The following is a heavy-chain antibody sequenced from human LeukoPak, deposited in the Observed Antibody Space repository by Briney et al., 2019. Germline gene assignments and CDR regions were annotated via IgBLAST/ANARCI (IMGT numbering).Heavy chain of an antibody. Sequence: PSQTLSLTCAVSGGSISSSNWWSWIRQPPGKGLEWIGSIYYSGSTYYNPSLKSRVTISVDKSKNQFSLKLSSVTAADTAVYYCARAVAVAGPINVRYFQHWGQGTLVTVSS. V-gene: IGHV4-4*02. CDR3: ARAVAVAGPINVRYFQH. CDR2: IYYSGST. J-gene: IGHJ1*01. D-gene: IGHD6-19*01. CDR1: GGSISSSNW.